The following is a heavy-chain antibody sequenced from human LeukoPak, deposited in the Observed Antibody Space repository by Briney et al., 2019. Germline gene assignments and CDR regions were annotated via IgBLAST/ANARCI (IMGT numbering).Heavy chain of an antibody. CDR2: ISDTGGTS. Sequence: GGSLRLSCAASGFSFSTYAMFWVRQAPGKGLEWVSGISDTGGTSFYADSVKGRFTFSRDNSKNTLSLQMNSLRVDDSGIYYCAKGFYADSSGWDDAFDFWGQGTMVTVSS. V-gene: IGHV3-23*01. CDR1: GFSFSTYA. J-gene: IGHJ3*01. CDR3: AKGFYADSSGWDDAFDF. D-gene: IGHD3-22*01.